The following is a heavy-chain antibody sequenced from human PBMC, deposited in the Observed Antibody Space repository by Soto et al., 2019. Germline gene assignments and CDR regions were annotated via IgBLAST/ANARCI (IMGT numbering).Heavy chain of an antibody. Sequence: VGSLRLSCVGSGFTVSAYEIHWVRQAPGKGLDWVAVISSGGRHQFYTDSVRGRFTISRDNSKNTLYLQMNSLRAEDTAVYYCAKDLIAAPFRYWGQGTLVTVSS. V-gene: IGHV3-30*04. CDR2: ISSGGRHQ. CDR1: GFTVSAYE. J-gene: IGHJ4*02. CDR3: AKDLIAAPFRY. D-gene: IGHD6-13*01.